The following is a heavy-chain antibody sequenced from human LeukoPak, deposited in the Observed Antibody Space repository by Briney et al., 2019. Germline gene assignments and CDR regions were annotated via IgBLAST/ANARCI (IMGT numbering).Heavy chain of an antibody. V-gene: IGHV4-59*01. CDR1: GGSISGYY. CDR3: AGYRPSESRSGQVTSLDY. J-gene: IGHJ4*02. CDR2: IYYTGNT. Sequence: SETLSLTCIVSGGSISGYYWSWIRQPPGKGLELIGHIYYTGNTVYSPSLKSRATILLDTSENQFSLNLRSVTAADTAVYFCAGYRPSESRSGQVTSLDYWGQGILVTVSS. D-gene: IGHD3-3*01.